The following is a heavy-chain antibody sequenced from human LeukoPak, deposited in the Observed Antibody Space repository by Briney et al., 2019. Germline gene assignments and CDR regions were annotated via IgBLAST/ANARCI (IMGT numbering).Heavy chain of an antibody. J-gene: IGHJ6*03. Sequence: GTLRLSCAASGFTFSSCGMSWVRQPPGKGLEWIGSIYYSGSTYYNPSLKSRVTISVDTSKNQFSLKLSSVTAADTALYYCARTTLIPPNVGSYYYYYYMDVWGKGTTVTISS. CDR1: GFTFSSCGM. CDR3: ARTTLIPPNVGSYYYYYYMDV. D-gene: IGHD2/OR15-2a*01. CDR2: IYYSGST. V-gene: IGHV4-38-2*01.